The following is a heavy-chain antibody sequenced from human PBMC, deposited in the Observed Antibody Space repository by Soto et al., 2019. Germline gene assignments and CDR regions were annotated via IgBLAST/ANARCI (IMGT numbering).Heavy chain of an antibody. D-gene: IGHD5-18*01. CDR3: ASRGYSYGFSLGMDV. V-gene: IGHV4-31*03. CDR2: IYYSGST. J-gene: IGHJ6*02. Sequence: PSETLSLTCTVSGCSISSGGYYWSWIRQHPGKGLEWIGYIYYSGSTYYNPSLKSRVTISVDTSKNQFSLKLSSVTAADTAVYYCASRGYSYGFSLGMDVWGQGTTVTVS. CDR1: GCSISSGGYY.